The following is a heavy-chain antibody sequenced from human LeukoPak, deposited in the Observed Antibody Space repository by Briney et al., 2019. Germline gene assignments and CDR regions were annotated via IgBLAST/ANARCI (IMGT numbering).Heavy chain of an antibody. CDR2: ISAYNGNT. CDR1: GYTFTDYY. Sequence: GASVKVSCKASGYTFTDYYMHWVRQAPGQGLEWMGWISAYNGNTNYAQKLQGRVTMTTDTSTSTAYMELRSLRSDDTAVYYCARVLDDFWSGYYTDYWGQGTLVTVSS. D-gene: IGHD3-3*01. V-gene: IGHV1-18*01. CDR3: ARVLDDFWSGYYTDY. J-gene: IGHJ4*02.